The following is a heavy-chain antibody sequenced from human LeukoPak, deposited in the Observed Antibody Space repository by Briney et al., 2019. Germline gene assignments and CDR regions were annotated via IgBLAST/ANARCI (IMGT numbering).Heavy chain of an antibody. V-gene: IGHV3-23*05. CDR1: GFTFSSYA. CDR3: ARRGDGGRSFDY. Sequence: GGSLRLSCAASGFTFSSYAMSWVRQAPGKGLEWVSLIYSSGSTYYADSVKGRFTISRDNSKNTLYLQVNSLRAEDTAVYYCARRGDGGRSFDYWGQGTLVTVSS. D-gene: IGHD4-23*01. CDR2: IYSSGST. J-gene: IGHJ4*02.